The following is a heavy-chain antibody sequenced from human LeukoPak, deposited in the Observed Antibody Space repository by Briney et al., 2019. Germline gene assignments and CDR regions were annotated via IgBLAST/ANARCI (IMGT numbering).Heavy chain of an antibody. D-gene: IGHD2-2*01. CDR3: ARRFCSSVSCYDDDAFDV. J-gene: IGHJ3*01. Sequence: ASVKVSCKASGHTFVSYGISWVRQAPGRGLGWMGWISGYNGKINYAQKFQGRVTMTTDTSTSTAYLELRSLTSEDTAVYYCARRFCSSVSCYDDDAFDVWGQGTLVTVSS. CDR2: ISGYNGKI. CDR1: GHTFVSYG. V-gene: IGHV1-18*01.